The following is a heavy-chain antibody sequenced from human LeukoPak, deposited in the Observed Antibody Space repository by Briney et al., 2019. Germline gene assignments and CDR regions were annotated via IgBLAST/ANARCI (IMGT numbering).Heavy chain of an antibody. D-gene: IGHD3-10*01. Sequence: ASVKVSCKASGYTFTSYYMNWVRQAPGRGLEWMGITNPSGGSTSYAQKFQDRVAMTRDTSTSTVYMELSSLTSEDTAVYYCARDGASDGMDVWGQGTTVTVSS. J-gene: IGHJ6*02. CDR1: GYTFTSYY. CDR3: ARDGASDGMDV. V-gene: IGHV1-46*01. CDR2: TNPSGGST.